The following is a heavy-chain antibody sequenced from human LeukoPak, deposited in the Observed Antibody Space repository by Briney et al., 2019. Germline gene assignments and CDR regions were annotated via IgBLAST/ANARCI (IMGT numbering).Heavy chain of an antibody. CDR2: ISSSSSYT. CDR3: ARSGSHDY. CDR1: GFTVSSNY. V-gene: IGHV3-11*03. D-gene: IGHD1-26*01. Sequence: GGSLRLSCAASGFTVSSNYMTWVRQAPGKGLEWVSYISSSSSYTNYADSVKGRFTISRDNAKNSLYLQMNSLRADDTAVYYCARSGSHDYWGQGTLVTVSS. J-gene: IGHJ4*02.